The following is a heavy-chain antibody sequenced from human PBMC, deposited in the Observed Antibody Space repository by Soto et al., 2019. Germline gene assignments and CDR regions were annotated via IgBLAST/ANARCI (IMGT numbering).Heavy chain of an antibody. J-gene: IGHJ4*02. CDR3: ARIRRITMIVVVPYFDY. Sequence: SLTCTVSGGSISSGGYYWSWIRQHPGKGLEWIGYIYYSASTYYNPSLKSRVTISVDTSKNQFSLKLSSVTAADTAVYYCARIRRITMIVVVPYFDYWGQGTLVTVS. CDR2: IYYSAST. D-gene: IGHD3-22*01. V-gene: IGHV4-31*03. CDR1: GGSISSGGYY.